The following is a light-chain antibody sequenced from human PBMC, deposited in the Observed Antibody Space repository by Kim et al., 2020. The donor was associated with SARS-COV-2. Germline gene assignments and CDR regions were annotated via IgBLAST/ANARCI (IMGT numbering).Light chain of an antibody. CDR2: AAS. J-gene: IGKJ3*01. CDR3: QQYYSYPKT. Sequence: ASTGDRVTITCRASLDISSYLAWYQQKPGKAPKLLIYAASTLQSGVPSRFSGSGSGTDFTLTISCLQSEDFATYYCQQYYSYPKTFGPGTKVDIK. V-gene: IGKV1-8*01. CDR1: LDISSY.